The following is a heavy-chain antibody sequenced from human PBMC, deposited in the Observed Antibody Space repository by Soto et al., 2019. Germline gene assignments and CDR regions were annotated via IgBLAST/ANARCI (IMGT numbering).Heavy chain of an antibody. D-gene: IGHD2-15*01. Sequence: SETLSLTCTVSGGSISSYYWSWIRQPPGKGLEWIGYIYYSGSTNYNPSLKSRVTISVDTSKNQFSLKLSSVTAADTAVYYCARDHCSGGSCYSEGYFDYWGQGALVT. V-gene: IGHV4-59*01. J-gene: IGHJ4*02. CDR1: GGSISSYY. CDR2: IYYSGST. CDR3: ARDHCSGGSCYSEGYFDY.